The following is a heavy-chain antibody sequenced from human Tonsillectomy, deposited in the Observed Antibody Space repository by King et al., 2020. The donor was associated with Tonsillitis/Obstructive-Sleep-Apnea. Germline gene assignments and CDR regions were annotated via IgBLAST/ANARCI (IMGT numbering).Heavy chain of an antibody. CDR1: GGSISSYY. D-gene: IGHD3-10*01. V-gene: IGHV4-59*01. CDR3: ARFRESSTNWFDP. J-gene: IGHJ5*02. Sequence: VQLQESGPGLVKPSETLSLTCTGSGGSISSYYWSWIRQPPGKGLEWIGYIYYSGSTNYNPSLKSRVTISVDTSKNQFSLNLSSVTAADTAVYYCARFRESSTNWFDPWGQGTLVTVSS. CDR2: IYYSGST.